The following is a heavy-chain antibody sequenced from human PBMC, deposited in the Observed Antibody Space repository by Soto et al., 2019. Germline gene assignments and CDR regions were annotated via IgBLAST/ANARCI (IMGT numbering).Heavy chain of an antibody. CDR3: AKDQPPECEP. V-gene: IGHV4-30-4*08. Sequence: SETLSLTCSVSGASIGSGDDYWTWIRQSPGKGLEWIGYISASGSTFYNPSLRSRLTIALDTSKNHFSLKFNSVTAADTAVYDCAKDQPPECEPWGQGIPVTVSS. CDR1: GASIGSGDDY. CDR2: ISASGST. D-gene: IGHD2-2*01. J-gene: IGHJ5*02.